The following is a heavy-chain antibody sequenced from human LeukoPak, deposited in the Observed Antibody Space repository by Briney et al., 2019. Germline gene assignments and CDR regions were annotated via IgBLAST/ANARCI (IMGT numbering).Heavy chain of an antibody. CDR1: GFTFSSYW. CDR3: ARRWYTGTYYYFDL. V-gene: IGHV3-7*01. CDR2: IKQDGSEK. J-gene: IGHJ4*02. Sequence: GGSLRLSCAASGFTFSSYWMSWVRQAPGKGLEWVANIKQDGSEKYYVDSVKGRFTISRDNAKNSLYLEMDSLRAEDTAIYYCARRWYTGTYYYFDLWGQGTLVTVSS. D-gene: IGHD1-26*01.